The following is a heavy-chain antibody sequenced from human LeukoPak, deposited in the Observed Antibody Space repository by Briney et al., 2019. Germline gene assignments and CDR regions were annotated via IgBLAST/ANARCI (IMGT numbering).Heavy chain of an antibody. Sequence: SETLSLTCTVSGGSISSYYWSWIRQPPGKGLEWIGYIYYSGSTNYNPSLKSRVTISVDTSKNQFSLKLSSVTAADTAVYYCARGFCSDGICQVFTHWGQGTLVTVSS. D-gene: IGHD3-3*01. V-gene: IGHV4-59*01. CDR2: IYYSGST. J-gene: IGHJ4*02. CDR1: GGSISSYY. CDR3: ARGFCSDGICQVFTH.